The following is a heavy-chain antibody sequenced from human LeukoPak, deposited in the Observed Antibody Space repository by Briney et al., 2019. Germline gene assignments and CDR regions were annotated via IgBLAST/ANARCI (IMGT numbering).Heavy chain of an antibody. V-gene: IGHV3-48*01. Sequence: PGGSLRLSCVGSGFTFSNYLMNWVRQAPGKGLEWVSFISSTGGTIYYADAVKGRFTVSRDNAKNSLLLQMNSLRAEDTALYYCARGRFNYDNSGYSSFYHWGQGTLVTVSS. D-gene: IGHD3-22*01. CDR3: ARGRFNYDNSGYSSFYH. CDR2: ISSTGGTI. CDR1: GFTFSNYL. J-gene: IGHJ4*02.